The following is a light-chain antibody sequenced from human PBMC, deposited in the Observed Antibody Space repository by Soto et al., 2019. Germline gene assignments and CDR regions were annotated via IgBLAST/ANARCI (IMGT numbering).Light chain of an antibody. CDR1: QGISTY. CDR2: GTS. Sequence: DIHLTQPPSFLSASVGDRFTITCRASQGISTYLACYQQKPGQLPKLLIYGTSTFQSGVPSRFRGNRSGGDCYLTIPYVQPEDFATYYCQQLVDYPLTVGQGTRQEI. CDR3: QQLVDYPLT. V-gene: IGKV1-9*01. J-gene: IGKJ5*01.